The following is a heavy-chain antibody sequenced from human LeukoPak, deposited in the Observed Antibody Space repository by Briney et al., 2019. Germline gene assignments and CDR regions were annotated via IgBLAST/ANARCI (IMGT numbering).Heavy chain of an antibody. J-gene: IGHJ4*02. CDR2: ISNSGSII. Sequence: PGGSLRLSCAASGFIFSDYYMSWIRQAPGKGLEWVSYISNSGSIIHYADSLKGRLTISRDNAKNSVYLQMNSLRAEDTAVYYCAREHLGVAAADYWGQGTLVTVSS. CDR3: AREHLGVAAADY. CDR1: GFIFSDYY. V-gene: IGHV3-11*04. D-gene: IGHD6-19*01.